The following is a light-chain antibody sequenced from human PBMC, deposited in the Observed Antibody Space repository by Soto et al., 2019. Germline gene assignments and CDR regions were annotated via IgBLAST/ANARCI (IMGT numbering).Light chain of an antibody. V-gene: IGLV2-14*01. CDR3: SSYTTSSTVV. CDR2: EVS. Sequence: QSALTQPASVSGSPGQSITISCTGTSSDVGPYNYVSWYQQHPGKASKVMIYEVSNRPSGVSNRFSGSKSGNTASLTISGLQAEDEADDYCSSYTTSSTVVFGGGTKLTVL. J-gene: IGLJ2*01. CDR1: SSDVGPYNY.